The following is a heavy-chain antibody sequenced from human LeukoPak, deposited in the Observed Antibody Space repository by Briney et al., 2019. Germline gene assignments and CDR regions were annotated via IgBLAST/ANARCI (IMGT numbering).Heavy chain of an antibody. D-gene: IGHD4-17*01. CDR2: IYYSGST. Sequence: SETLSLTCTVSGGSISSYYWSWILQPPGKGLEWIGYIYYSGSTNYNPSLKSRVTISVDTSKNQFSLKLSSVTAADTAVYYCARFYGACRDDYYYGLDVWGQGTTVTVSS. CDR3: ARFYGACRDDYYYGLDV. CDR1: GGSISSYY. J-gene: IGHJ6*02. V-gene: IGHV4-59*08.